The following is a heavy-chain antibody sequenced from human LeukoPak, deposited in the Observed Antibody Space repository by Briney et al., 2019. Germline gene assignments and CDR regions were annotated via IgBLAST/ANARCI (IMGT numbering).Heavy chain of an antibody. CDR2: IDSRSAYI. CDR1: GSTFSRHS. Sequence: GGSLRLSCAASGSTFSRHSMNWVRQAPGKALQWVASIDSRSAYIYYADSVKGRFIISRDNAKTSLYLHMNSLRAEDTAVYYCAAYNYGYLADYWGQGTLVTVSS. J-gene: IGHJ4*02. D-gene: IGHD5-18*01. CDR3: AAYNYGYLADY. V-gene: IGHV3-21*01.